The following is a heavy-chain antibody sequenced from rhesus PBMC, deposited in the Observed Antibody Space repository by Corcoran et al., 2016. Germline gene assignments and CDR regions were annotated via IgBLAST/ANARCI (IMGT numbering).Heavy chain of an antibody. Sequence: LREAGPGLVKPSETPSPTCNASETSNSFNRWGCIRQSQGKGMEWIGERYVNNVHTNACPTFTSRVTISKDASRIQFSLRMNSVTAADTAVYYCTIHKSWSNSMDVWGRGVMVTVSS. CDR3: TIHKSWSNSMDV. D-gene: IGHD3-16*01. V-gene: IGHV4-80*01. CDR1: ETSNSFNR. CDR2: RYVNNVHT. J-gene: IGHJ5-2*02.